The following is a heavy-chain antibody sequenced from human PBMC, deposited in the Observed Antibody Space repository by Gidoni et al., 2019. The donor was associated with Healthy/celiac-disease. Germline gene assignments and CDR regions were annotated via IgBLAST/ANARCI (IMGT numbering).Heavy chain of an antibody. CDR1: GFTFSSYR. D-gene: IGHD6-13*01. J-gene: IGHJ6*02. CDR2: ISSSSSYI. V-gene: IGHV3-21*01. CDR3: ARDRYRIAAAAAYYYGMDV. Sequence: EVQLVESGGCLVKPGVSLRLSCAASGFTFSSYRMNWVRQAPGKGLEWVSAISSSSSYIYYADSVKGRFTISRDNAKNSLYLQMNSLRAEDTAVYYCARDRYRIAAAAAYYYGMDVWGQGTTVTVSS.